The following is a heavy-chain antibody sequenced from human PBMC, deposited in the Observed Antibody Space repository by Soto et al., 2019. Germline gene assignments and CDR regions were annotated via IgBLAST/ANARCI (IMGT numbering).Heavy chain of an antibody. Sequence: GASVKVSCKASGYTFTSYGISWVRQAPGQGLEWMGWISAYSGNTGYAQKFQGRVTMTRNTSISTAYMELSSLRSEDTAVYYCARTLYGDNVDYWGQGTPVTVSS. J-gene: IGHJ4*02. D-gene: IGHD4-17*01. CDR3: ARTLYGDNVDY. CDR2: ISAYSGNT. V-gene: IGHV1-8*02. CDR1: GYTFTSYG.